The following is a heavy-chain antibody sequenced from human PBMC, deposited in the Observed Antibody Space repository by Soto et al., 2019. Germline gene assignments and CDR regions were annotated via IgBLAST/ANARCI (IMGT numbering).Heavy chain of an antibody. CDR2: IRSEAHNYAT. CDR1: GFPFSGSA. CDR3: PAIVVVPAANNFSYVDV. J-gene: IGHJ6*03. V-gene: IGHV3-73*01. D-gene: IGHD2-2*01. Sequence: EVRLVESGGGLVQPGGSLKLSCTASGFPFSGSALHWVRQASGEGLQWVGGIRSEAHNYATSYSASVKGRFAISRDDSQNTAFLQLSSLRPDCTAVDYCPAIVVVPAANNFSYVDVWGKGAAVTFSS.